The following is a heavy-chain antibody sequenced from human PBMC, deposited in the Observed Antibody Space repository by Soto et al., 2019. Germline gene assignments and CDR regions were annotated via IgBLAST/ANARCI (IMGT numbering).Heavy chain of an antibody. CDR3: ARVEVMVYAMHYYYYMDV. D-gene: IGHD2-8*01. J-gene: IGHJ6*03. CDR1: GGSISSGGYY. CDR2: IYYSGST. Sequence: QVQLQESGPGLVKPSQTLSLTCTVSGGSISSGGYYWSWIRQHPGKGLEWIGYIYYSGSTYYNPSRKSRVSISVDMSKNQFSLKLSSVTAADTAVYYCARVEVMVYAMHYYYYMDVWGKGTTVTVSS. V-gene: IGHV4-31*03.